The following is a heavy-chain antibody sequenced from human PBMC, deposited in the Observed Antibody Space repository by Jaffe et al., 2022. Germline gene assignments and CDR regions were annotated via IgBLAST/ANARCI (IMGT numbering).Heavy chain of an antibody. Sequence: QVQLQESGPGLVKPSETLSLTCAVSGYSISSGYYWGWIRQPPGKGLEWIGSIYHSGSTYYNPSLKSRVTISVDTSKNQFSLKLSSVTAADTAVYYCARSSGSGWYGYFQHWGQGTLVTVSS. V-gene: IGHV4-38-2*01. CDR2: IYHSGST. CDR3: ARSSGSGWYGYFQH. J-gene: IGHJ1*01. CDR1: GYSISSGYY. D-gene: IGHD6-19*01.